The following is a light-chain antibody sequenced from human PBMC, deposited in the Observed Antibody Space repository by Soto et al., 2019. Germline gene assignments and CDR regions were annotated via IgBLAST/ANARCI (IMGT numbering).Light chain of an antibody. CDR3: QQYDNCPIT. CDR2: GAS. Sequence: EIEITQSPATLSVSPGEIATLSCRAIQSVSSNFAWYQQKPGQAPRLLIYGASTRYNGIPARFSGSGSGTDFTLTISSLQSEDFAVFYCQQYDNCPITFGQGTRLEIK. CDR1: QSVSSN. V-gene: IGKV3-15*01. J-gene: IGKJ5*01.